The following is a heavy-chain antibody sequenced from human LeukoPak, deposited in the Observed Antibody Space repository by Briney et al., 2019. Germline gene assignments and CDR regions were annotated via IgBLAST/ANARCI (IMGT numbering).Heavy chain of an antibody. Sequence: KAGGSLRLSCAASGFTFSSYSMNWVRQAPGKGLEWVSSISSSSSYIYYADSVKGRFTISRDNAKNSLYLQMNSLRAEDTAVYYCARGTRVAANLHTAWGQGTLVTVSS. CDR2: ISSSSSYI. J-gene: IGHJ5*02. CDR3: ARGTRVAANLHTA. CDR1: GFTFSSYS. V-gene: IGHV3-21*01. D-gene: IGHD2-15*01.